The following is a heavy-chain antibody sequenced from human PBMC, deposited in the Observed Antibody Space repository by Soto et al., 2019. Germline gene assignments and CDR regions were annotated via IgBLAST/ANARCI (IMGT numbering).Heavy chain of an antibody. CDR2: IYPGDSDT. Sequence: GESLKISCKGSGYSFTSYWIGWVRQMPGKGLEWMGIIYPGDSDTRYSPSFQGQVTISADKSISTAYLQWSSLKASDTAMYYCCSGSYPEYYYYFGMDVWGQGTTVTVSS. V-gene: IGHV5-51*01. J-gene: IGHJ6*02. D-gene: IGHD3-10*02. CDR1: GYSFTSYW. CDR3: CSGSYPEYYYYFGMDV.